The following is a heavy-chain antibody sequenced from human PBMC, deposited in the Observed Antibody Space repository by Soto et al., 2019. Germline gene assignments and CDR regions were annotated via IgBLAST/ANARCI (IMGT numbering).Heavy chain of an antibody. CDR1: GLTFGSRA. Sequence: SLRLSCVASGLTFGSRAMTWVRQAPGEGLQWVSTITDTGGDAKYADSVRGRFVISRDNSKKTLYLQMTSLTAEDSAMYYCARGSTDSYPGSRIFDFWGRGTLVTVSS. D-gene: IGHD3-10*01. V-gene: IGHV3-23*01. CDR2: ITDTGGDA. J-gene: IGHJ4*02. CDR3: ARGSTDSYPGSRIFDF.